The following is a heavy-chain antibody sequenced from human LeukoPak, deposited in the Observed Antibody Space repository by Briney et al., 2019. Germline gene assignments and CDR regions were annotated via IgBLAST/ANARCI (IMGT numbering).Heavy chain of an antibody. CDR3: ARELDYYDSSGYYVDAFDI. CDR1: GSTFSSYW. V-gene: IGHV3-7*01. CDR2: IKQDGSEK. D-gene: IGHD3-22*01. Sequence: GGSLRLSCAASGSTFSSYWMSWVRQAPGKGLEWVANIKQDGSEKYYVDSVKGRFTISRDNAKNSLYLQMNSLRAEDTAVYYCARELDYYDSSGYYVDAFDIWGQGTMVTVSS. J-gene: IGHJ3*02.